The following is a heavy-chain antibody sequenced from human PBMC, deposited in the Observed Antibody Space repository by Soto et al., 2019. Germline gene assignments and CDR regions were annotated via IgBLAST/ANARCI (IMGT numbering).Heavy chain of an antibody. V-gene: IGHV3-30*09. Sequence: LRLSCAASGFTFGSYAMHWVRQAPGKGLEWVAVISYDGSNKYYADSVKGRFAISRDNSKNTLYLQMNSLRAEDTAVYYCASVTMIVPETEYYFDYWGQGTLVTVSS. CDR2: ISYDGSNK. J-gene: IGHJ4*02. D-gene: IGHD3-22*01. CDR1: GFTFGSYA. CDR3: ASVTMIVPETEYYFDY.